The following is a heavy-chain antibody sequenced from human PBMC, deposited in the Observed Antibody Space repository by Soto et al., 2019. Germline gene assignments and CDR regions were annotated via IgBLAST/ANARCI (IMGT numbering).Heavy chain of an antibody. CDR3: ARAPIRNSSSTSCYTFDI. V-gene: IGHV1-8*01. CDR1: GYTFTSYD. CDR2: MNPNSGNT. J-gene: IGHJ3*02. Sequence: ASVKVSCKASGYTFTSYDINWVRQATGQGLEWMGWMNPNSGNTGYAQKFQGRVTMTRNTSISTAYMELSSLRSEDTAVYYCARAPIRNSSSTSCYTFDIWGQGTMVTVSS. D-gene: IGHD2-2*02.